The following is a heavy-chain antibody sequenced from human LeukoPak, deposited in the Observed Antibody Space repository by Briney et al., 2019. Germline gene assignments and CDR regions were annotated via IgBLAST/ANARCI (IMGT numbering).Heavy chain of an antibody. D-gene: IGHD1-1*01. CDR2: NKGDGTSS. CDR1: GFPISSFW. Sequence: GGSLRLSCAASGFPISSFWMHWVRQVPEKGLVWVSRNKGDGTSSSYADSVKGRFTISRDNAKNTIYLQLNSLRVDDTAVYYCMRDWRYYGMDVWGQGTTVTVSS. V-gene: IGHV3-74*01. CDR3: MRDWRYYGMDV. J-gene: IGHJ6*02.